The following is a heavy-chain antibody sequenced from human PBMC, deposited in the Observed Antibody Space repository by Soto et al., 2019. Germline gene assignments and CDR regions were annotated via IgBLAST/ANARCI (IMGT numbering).Heavy chain of an antibody. CDR2: ISAYNGNT. CDR3: ARNGYYDILTGYYNPTDY. CDR1: GYTFTSYG. Sequence: GASVKVSCKASGYTFTSYGISWVRQAPGQGLEWMGWISAYNGNTNYAQKLQGRVTMTTDTSTSTAYMELRSLRSDDTAVYYCARNGYYDILTGYYNPTDYWGQGTLVTVSS. J-gene: IGHJ4*02. D-gene: IGHD3-9*01. V-gene: IGHV1-18*01.